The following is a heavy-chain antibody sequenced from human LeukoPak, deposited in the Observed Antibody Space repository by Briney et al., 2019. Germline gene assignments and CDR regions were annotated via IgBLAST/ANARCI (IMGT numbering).Heavy chain of an antibody. CDR3: AKDGFCGGDCYYSN. J-gene: IGHJ4*02. Sequence: PGGSLRLSCAASGFTFSSYAMSWVRQAPGKGLEWVSAISGSGGSTYYADSVKGRFTISRDNSKNTLYLQMSSLRAEDTAVYYCAKDGFCGGDCYYSNWGQGTLVTVSS. D-gene: IGHD2-21*02. CDR2: ISGSGGST. V-gene: IGHV3-23*01. CDR1: GFTFSSYA.